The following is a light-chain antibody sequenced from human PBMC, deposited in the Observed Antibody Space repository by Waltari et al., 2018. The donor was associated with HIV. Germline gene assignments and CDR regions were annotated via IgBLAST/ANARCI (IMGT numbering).Light chain of an antibody. CDR1: QDISNY. Sequence: DIQMTQSPSSLSSSVGNRITNTCQASQDISNYLNWYQQKPGKAPKLLIYDASNLETGVPSRFSGSGSGTDFTFTISSLQPEDVAVYYCQQYYSTPRTFGQGTKVEIK. CDR3: QQYYSTPRT. CDR2: DAS. J-gene: IGKJ1*01. V-gene: IGKV1-33*01.